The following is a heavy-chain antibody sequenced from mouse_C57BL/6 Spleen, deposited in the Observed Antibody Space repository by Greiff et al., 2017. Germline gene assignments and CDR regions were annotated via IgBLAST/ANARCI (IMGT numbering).Heavy chain of an antibody. Sequence: VKLQESGAELVRPGASVKLSCKASGYTFTDYYINWVKQRPGQGLEWIARIYPGSGNTYYNEKFKGKATLTAEKSSSTAYMQLSSLTSEDSAVYFFANDGSFAYWGQGTLVTVSA. CDR3: ANDGSFAY. J-gene: IGHJ3*01. D-gene: IGHD2-3*01. CDR1: GYTFTDYY. V-gene: IGHV1-76*01. CDR2: IYPGSGNT.